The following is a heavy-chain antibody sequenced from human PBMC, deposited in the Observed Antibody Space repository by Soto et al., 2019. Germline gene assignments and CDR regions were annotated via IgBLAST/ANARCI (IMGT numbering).Heavy chain of an antibody. V-gene: IGHV3-7*01. CDR3: ARDLGRTAAGYYYYDAMDV. CDR1: GLTFGDFW. CDR2: IKEDGSEK. Sequence: PGGSLRLSCAASGLTFGDFWMNWVRQAPGKGLEWVANIKEDGSEKYFLDSVKGRFTISRDNAKNSLYLQINSLRAEDTGVYYCARDLGRTAAGYYYYDAMDVWGQGTTVTVSS. D-gene: IGHD2-2*01. J-gene: IGHJ6*02.